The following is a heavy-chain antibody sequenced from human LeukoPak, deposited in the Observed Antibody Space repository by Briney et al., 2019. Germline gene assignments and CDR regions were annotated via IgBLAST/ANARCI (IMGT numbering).Heavy chain of an antibody. J-gene: IGHJ4*02. CDR1: GFTFGDYA. Sequence: GGSPRLSCTASGFTFGDYAMSWFRQAPGKGLEWVGFIRSKAYGGTTEYAASVKGRFTISRDDSKSIAYLQMNSLKTEDTAVYYCTRDADSSGYYYGVDYWGQGTLVTVSS. V-gene: IGHV3-49*03. D-gene: IGHD3-22*01. CDR2: IRSKAYGGTT. CDR3: TRDADSSGYYYGVDY.